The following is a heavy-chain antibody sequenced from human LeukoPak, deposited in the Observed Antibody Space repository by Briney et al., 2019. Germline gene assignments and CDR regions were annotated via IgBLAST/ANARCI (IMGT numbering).Heavy chain of an antibody. Sequence: PGESLKISCNASGYTFNNYWIGWVRQMPGKGVEWMVIIYPDDSNTKYGPSFQGQVTISVDESISTAYLQWSSLKASDTAIYYCARHEIGGDSSSGYEYYYYMDVWGKGTAVTVSS. CDR1: GYTFNNYW. D-gene: IGHD3-3*01. CDR2: IYPDDSNT. CDR3: ARHEIGGDSSSGYEYYYYMDV. J-gene: IGHJ6*03. V-gene: IGHV5-51*01.